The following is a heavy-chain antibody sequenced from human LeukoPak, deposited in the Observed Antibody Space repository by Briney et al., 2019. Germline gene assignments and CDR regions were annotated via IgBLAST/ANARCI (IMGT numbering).Heavy chain of an antibody. V-gene: IGHV3-21*01. CDR2: ISSSSSYI. Sequence: GGSLRLSCAASGFTFSSYSMNWVRQAPGKGLEWVSSISSSSSYIYSADSLKGRFTISRDNAKNSLYLQMNSLRAEDTAVYYCARDPSDSSSWPFDYWGQGTLVTVSS. CDR3: ARDPSDSSSWPFDY. J-gene: IGHJ4*02. CDR1: GFTFSSYS. D-gene: IGHD6-13*01.